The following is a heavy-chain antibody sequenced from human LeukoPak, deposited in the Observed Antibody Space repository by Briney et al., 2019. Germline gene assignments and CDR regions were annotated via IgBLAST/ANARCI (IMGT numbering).Heavy chain of an antibody. CDR3: ARPVTARGGSGWPQHIDY. CDR2: IYRSGST. V-gene: IGHV4-61*09. D-gene: IGHD6-19*01. J-gene: IGHJ4*02. CDR1: GGSISSGSYY. Sequence: PSETLSLTCTVSGGSISSGSYYWSWIRQPAGKRLEWIGHIYRSGSTNYNPSLKSRVTISVDTSKNQFSLKLSSVTAADTAVYYCARPVTARGGSGWPQHIDYWGQGTLVSVSS.